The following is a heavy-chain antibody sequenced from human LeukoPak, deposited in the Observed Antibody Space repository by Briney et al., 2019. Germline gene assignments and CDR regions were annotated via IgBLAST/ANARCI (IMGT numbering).Heavy chain of an antibody. CDR1: GFTFSDYY. CDR3: ARALYSSTCDAFDI. V-gene: IGHV3-11*04. J-gene: IGHJ3*02. Sequence: GGSLRLSCAASGFTFSDYYMSWIRQAPGKGLEWVSYISSRDSIIWYADSVKGRFTISRDNAKNSLYLQMNSLRAEDTAVCYCARALYSSTCDAFDIWGQGAMVTVSS. CDR2: ISSRDSII. D-gene: IGHD6-13*01.